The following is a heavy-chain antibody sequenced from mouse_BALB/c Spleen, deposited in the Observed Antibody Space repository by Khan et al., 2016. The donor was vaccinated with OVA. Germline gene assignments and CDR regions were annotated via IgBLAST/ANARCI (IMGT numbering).Heavy chain of an antibody. CDR2: ISTYYGDA. D-gene: IGHD1-1*01. CDR3: ARDYGSSYRYFDV. Sequence: QVQLKQSGAELVRPGVSVKISCKGTGYTFTDYAMHWVKQSHAKSLEWIGVISTYYGDASYNQKFKGKASMTVDKSSTTAYMELARLTSEDSAIXYYARDYGSSYRYFDVWGAGTTVTVSS. V-gene: IGHV1S137*01. CDR1: GYTFTDYA. J-gene: IGHJ1*01.